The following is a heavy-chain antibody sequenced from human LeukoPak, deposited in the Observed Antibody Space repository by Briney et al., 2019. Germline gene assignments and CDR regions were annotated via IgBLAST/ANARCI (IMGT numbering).Heavy chain of an antibody. CDR1: GYTFTGYY. Sequence: ASVKVSCKASGYTFTGYYMHWVRQAPGQGLEWMGWISAYNANTNYAQKLQGRVTMTTDTSTSTAYMELRSLRSDDTAVYYCARDCSTTSCLFDYWGQGTLVTVSS. J-gene: IGHJ4*02. V-gene: IGHV1-18*04. CDR2: ISAYNANT. CDR3: ARDCSTTSCLFDY. D-gene: IGHD2-2*01.